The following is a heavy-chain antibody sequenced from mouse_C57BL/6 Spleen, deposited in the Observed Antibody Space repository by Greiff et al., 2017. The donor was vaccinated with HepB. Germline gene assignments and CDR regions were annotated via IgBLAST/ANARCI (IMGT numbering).Heavy chain of an antibody. J-gene: IGHJ1*03. CDR2: INPNNGGT. V-gene: IGHV1-18*01. CDR1: GYTFTDYN. D-gene: IGHD2-5*01. CDR3: AREDGYSNWYFDV. Sequence: EVKLQESGPELVKPGASVKIPCKASGYTFTDYNMDWVKQSHGKSLEWIGDINPNNGGTIYNQKFKGKATLTVDKSSSTAYMELRSLTSEDTAVYYCAREDGYSNWYFDVWGTGTTVTVSS.